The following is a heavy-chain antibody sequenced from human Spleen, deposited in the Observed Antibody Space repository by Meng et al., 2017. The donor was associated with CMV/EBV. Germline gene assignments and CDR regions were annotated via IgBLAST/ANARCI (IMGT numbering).Heavy chain of an antibody. CDR2: ISAYNGNT. J-gene: IGHJ5*02. CDR1: GYTFTSYG. D-gene: IGHD1-1*01. CDR3: ARGKYNWRDGNWFDP. V-gene: IGHV1-18*01. Sequence: ASVKVSCKASGYTFTSYGISWVRQAPGQGLEWMGWISAYNGNTNYAQKLQGRVTMTTDTSTSTAYMELRSLRSDDTAVYYCARGKYNWRDGNWFDPWGQGTLVTVSS.